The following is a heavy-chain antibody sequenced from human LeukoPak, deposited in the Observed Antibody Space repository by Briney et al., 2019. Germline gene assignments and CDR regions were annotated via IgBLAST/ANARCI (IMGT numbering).Heavy chain of an antibody. CDR3: AGDKDYYIDY. V-gene: IGHV3-21*01. J-gene: IGHJ4*01. Sequence: GGSLRLSCSASGFTFSRHSMNWVRQAPGKGLEWVSSISSRSSYMSYADSVKGRFTISRDNAKNSLFLQMNSLRAADMAVYYCAGDKDYYIDYWGQGTMVTVSS. CDR2: ISSRSSYM. CDR1: GFTFSRHS. D-gene: IGHD1-26*01.